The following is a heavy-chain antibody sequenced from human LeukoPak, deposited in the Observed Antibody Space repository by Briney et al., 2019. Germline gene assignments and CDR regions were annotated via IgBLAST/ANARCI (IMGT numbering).Heavy chain of an antibody. CDR1: GYTFTSYG. D-gene: IGHD6-19*01. CDR3: ARASLAVAGRGLFDY. J-gene: IGHJ4*02. CDR2: ISAYNGNT. V-gene: IGHV1-18*01. Sequence: ASVKVSCTASGYTFTSYGISWVRQAPGQGLEWMGWISAYNGNTNYAQKLQGRVTMTTDTSTSTAYMELRSLRSDDTAVYYCARASLAVAGRGLFDYWGQGTLVTVS.